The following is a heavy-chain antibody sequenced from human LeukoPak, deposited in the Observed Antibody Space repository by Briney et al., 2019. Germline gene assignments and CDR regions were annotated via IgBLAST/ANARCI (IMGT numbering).Heavy chain of an antibody. CDR1: GGTFSSYA. CDR3: ARDSPYGGIQLWSDYYYYGMDV. J-gene: IGHJ6*02. V-gene: IGHV1-69*13. Sequence: ASVKVSCRASGGTFSSYAISWVRQAPGQGLEWMGGIIPIFGTANYAQKFQGRVTITADESTSTAYMELSSLRSEDTAVYYCARDSPYGGIQLWSDYYYYGMDVWGQGTTVTVSS. D-gene: IGHD5-18*01. CDR2: IIPIFGTA.